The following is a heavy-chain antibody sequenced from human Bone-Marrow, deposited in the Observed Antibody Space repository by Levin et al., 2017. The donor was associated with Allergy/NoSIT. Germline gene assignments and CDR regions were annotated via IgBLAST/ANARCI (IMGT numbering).Heavy chain of an antibody. CDR3: ARVACSSTSCYPLWFDY. CDR2: IYHSGST. V-gene: IGHV4-30-2*01. CDR1: GGSISSGGYS. Sequence: PSETLSLTCAVSGGSISSGGYSWSWIRQPPGKGLEWIGYIYHSGSTYYNPSLKSRVTISVDRSKNQFSLKLSSVTAADTAVYYCARVACSSTSCYPLWFDYWGQGTLVTVSS. D-gene: IGHD2-2*01. J-gene: IGHJ4*02.